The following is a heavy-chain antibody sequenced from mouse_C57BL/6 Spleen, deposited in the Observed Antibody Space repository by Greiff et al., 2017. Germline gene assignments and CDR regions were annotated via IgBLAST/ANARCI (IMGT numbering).Heavy chain of an antibody. D-gene: IGHD1-1*01. J-gene: IGHJ1*03. CDR2: ISDGGSYT. Sequence: EVKLQESGGGLVKPGGSLKLSCAASGFTFSSYAMSWVRQTPEKRLEWVATISDGGSYTYYPDNVKGRFTISRDNAKNNLYLQMSHLKSEDTAMYYCARDGYYGSRNWYFDVWGTGTTVTVSS. V-gene: IGHV5-4*01. CDR3: ARDGYYGSRNWYFDV. CDR1: GFTFSSYA.